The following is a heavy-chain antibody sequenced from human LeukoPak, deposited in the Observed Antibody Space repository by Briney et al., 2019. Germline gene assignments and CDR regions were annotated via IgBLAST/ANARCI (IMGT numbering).Heavy chain of an antibody. J-gene: IGHJ4*02. Sequence: GGSLRLSCAASGFTLSNYWMSWVRQAPGKGLEWVAVISYDGSNKYYADSVKGRFTISRDNSKNTLYLQMNSLRAEDTAVYYCAKEDSYYDSSGYLGYFDYWGQGTLVTVSS. CDR2: ISYDGSNK. V-gene: IGHV3-30*18. D-gene: IGHD3-22*01. CDR1: GFTLSNYW. CDR3: AKEDSYYDSSGYLGYFDY.